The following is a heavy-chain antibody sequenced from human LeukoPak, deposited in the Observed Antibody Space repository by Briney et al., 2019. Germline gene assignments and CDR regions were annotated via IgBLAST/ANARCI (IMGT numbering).Heavy chain of an antibody. V-gene: IGHV4-39*01. D-gene: IGHD2-15*01. J-gene: IGHJ4*02. CDR2: IYYSGSTYGST. Sequence: SETLSLTCTVSGGXISTSYCSWIRQPPGKGLEWIGIIYYSGSTYGSTYYNPSLKSRVTVSLDTSKNQFSLTVTSVTAADTAVYYCARRYCSGGHCYYSDSWGQGTLVTVSS. CDR3: ARRYCSGGHCYYSDS. CDR1: GGXISTSY.